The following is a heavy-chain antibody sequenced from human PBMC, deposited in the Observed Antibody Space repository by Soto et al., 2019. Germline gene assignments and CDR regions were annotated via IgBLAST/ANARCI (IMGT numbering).Heavy chain of an antibody. V-gene: IGHV3-15*01. Sequence: GGSLRLSCAASGFTFSNAWMSWVRQAPGKGLEWVGRIKSKTDGGTTDYAAPVKGRFTISRDDSKNTLYLQMNSLKTEDTAVYYCTTARFGELFYFDYWGQGTLVTVSS. CDR3: TTARFGELFYFDY. CDR1: GFTFSNAW. D-gene: IGHD3-10*01. J-gene: IGHJ4*02. CDR2: IKSKTDGGTT.